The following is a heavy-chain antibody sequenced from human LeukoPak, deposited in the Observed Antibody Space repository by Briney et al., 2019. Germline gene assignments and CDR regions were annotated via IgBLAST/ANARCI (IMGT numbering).Heavy chain of an antibody. CDR1: GFSFSNYV. V-gene: IGHV3-23*01. D-gene: IGHD4-23*01. CDR3: AREHSGNSQNPGCDFDS. Sequence: GGSLRLSCAASGFSFSNYVMHWVRQAPGKGLEWVAGIRRSGDVAYYADSVQGRFAISRDNSRNTLYLQINSLRAEDTAVYYCAREHSGNSQNPGCDFDSWGQGTLVTASS. J-gene: IGHJ4*02. CDR2: IRRSGDVA.